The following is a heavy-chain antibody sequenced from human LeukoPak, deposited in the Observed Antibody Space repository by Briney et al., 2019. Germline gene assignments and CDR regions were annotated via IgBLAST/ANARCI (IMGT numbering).Heavy chain of an antibody. V-gene: IGHV4-34*01. J-gene: IGHJ4*02. Sequence: SETLSLTCAVYGGSFSGYFWSWIRQPPGKGLEWIGEINHSGSTNHNPSLKSRVTISVDTSKNQFSLKLSSVTAADTAVYYCARRGSSGYNYYFDYWGQGTLVTVSS. D-gene: IGHD5-24*01. CDR1: GGSFSGYF. CDR3: ARRGSSGYNYYFDY. CDR2: INHSGST.